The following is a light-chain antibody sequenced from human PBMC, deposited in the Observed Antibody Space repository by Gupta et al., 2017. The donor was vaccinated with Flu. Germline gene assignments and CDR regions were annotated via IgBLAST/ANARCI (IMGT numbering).Light chain of an antibody. CDR1: QSVYYSSDNQNY. Sequence: DIVMTQSPDSLAVSLGERAAINCRSSQSVYYSSDNQNYLAWYQQRPGQAPKLIISWASTREPGVPDRFSGSGSGANFTLTIRRLQAEDVAVYYCQQDDHTPPTFGQGTKMEI. J-gene: IGKJ1*01. V-gene: IGKV4-1*01. CDR2: WAS. CDR3: QQDDHTPPT.